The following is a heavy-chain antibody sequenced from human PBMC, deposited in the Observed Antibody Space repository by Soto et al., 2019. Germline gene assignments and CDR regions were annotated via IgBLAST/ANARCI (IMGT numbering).Heavy chain of an antibody. J-gene: IGHJ1*01. CDR2: ISSSSSYT. Sequence: GGSLRLSCAASGFTFSDYYMSWIRQAQGKGLEWVSYISSSSSYTNYADSVKGRFTISRDNAKNSLYLQMNSLRAEDTAVHYCARDPGGSNYYDDWGQGTLVTVSS. D-gene: IGHD3-22*01. CDR1: GFTFSDYY. V-gene: IGHV3-11*06. CDR3: ARDPGGSNYYDD.